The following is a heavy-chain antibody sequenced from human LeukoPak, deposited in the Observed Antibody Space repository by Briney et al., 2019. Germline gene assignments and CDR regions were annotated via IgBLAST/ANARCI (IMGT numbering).Heavy chain of an antibody. CDR3: AKDGDYIDY. CDR1: GFTFSDYY. Sequence: GGSLRLSCVASGFTFSDYYMGWIRQGPGKGLEGVSYISSSSSYTNHADSVKGRFTISRDNAKNSLYLQMNSLRAEDTAVYYCAKDGDYIDYWGQGTLVTVSS. J-gene: IGHJ4*02. CDR2: ISSSSSYT. D-gene: IGHD4-17*01. V-gene: IGHV3-11*05.